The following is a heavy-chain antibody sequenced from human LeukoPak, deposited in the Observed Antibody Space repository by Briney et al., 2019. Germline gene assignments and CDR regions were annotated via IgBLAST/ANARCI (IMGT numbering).Heavy chain of an antibody. CDR2: ISSSGSTI. J-gene: IGHJ4*02. V-gene: IGHV3-11*01. Sequence: GGSLRLSCAASGLTFSDYYMSWIRQAPGKGLEWVSYISSSGSTIYYADSVKGRFTISRDNAKNSLYLQMNSLRAEDTAVYYRARSTMVTRFDYWGQGTLVTVSS. CDR3: ARSTMVTRFDY. D-gene: IGHD5-18*01. CDR1: GLTFSDYY.